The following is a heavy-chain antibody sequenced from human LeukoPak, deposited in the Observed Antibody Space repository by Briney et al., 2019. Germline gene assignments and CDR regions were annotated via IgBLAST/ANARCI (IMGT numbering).Heavy chain of an antibody. V-gene: IGHV4-38-2*01. D-gene: IGHD6-19*01. J-gene: IGHJ6*03. CDR1: GYSISSGYY. Sequence: SQTLSLTCAVSGYSISSGYYWGWIRQPPGKGLEWIGSIYHSGSTYYNPSLKTRVTISVDTSKNQFSLKLSTVTAADTAVYYCARLSVAGTSGYYYMDVWAKGPRSPSP. CDR3: ARLSVAGTSGYYYMDV. CDR2: IYHSGST.